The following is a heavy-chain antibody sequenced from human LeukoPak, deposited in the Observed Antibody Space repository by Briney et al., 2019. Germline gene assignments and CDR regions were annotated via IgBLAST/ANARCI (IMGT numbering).Heavy chain of an antibody. D-gene: IGHD3-22*01. CDR2: IRYDGSNK. Sequence: GGSLRLSCAASGFTFSSFGVHWVRQAPGKGREWVAFIRYDGSNKYYADSVKGRFTISRDNSKNTLYLQMNSLRAEDAAVYYCAKDLWDSSGFGDYWGQGTLVTVSS. CDR1: GFTFSSFG. V-gene: IGHV3-30*02. J-gene: IGHJ4*02. CDR3: AKDLWDSSGFGDY.